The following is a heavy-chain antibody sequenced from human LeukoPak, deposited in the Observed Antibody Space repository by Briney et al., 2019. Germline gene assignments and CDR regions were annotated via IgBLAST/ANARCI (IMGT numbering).Heavy chain of an antibody. CDR2: IYYSGST. CDR1: GGSISSSSYY. D-gene: IGHD3-22*01. CDR3: ARGRVLAVNRKGVGYYFDY. Sequence: PSETLSLTCTVSGGSISSSSYYWGWIRQPPGKGLEWIGSIYYSGSTYYNPSLKSRVTISVDTSKNQFSLKLSSVTAADTAVYYCARGRVLAVNRKGVGYYFDYWGQGTLVTVSS. V-gene: IGHV4-39*07. J-gene: IGHJ4*02.